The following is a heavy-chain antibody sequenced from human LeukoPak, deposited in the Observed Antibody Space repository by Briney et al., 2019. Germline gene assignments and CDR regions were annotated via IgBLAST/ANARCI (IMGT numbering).Heavy chain of an antibody. J-gene: IGHJ6*03. D-gene: IGHD4-11*01. Sequence: PSGTLSLTCAVSGYSISSDYYWGWIRQPPGKGLEWIGSIYHSGSTYYNPSLKSRVTISVDTSKNQFSLKLSSVTAADTAVYYCARLYSNYVYYMDVWGKGTTVTVSS. V-gene: IGHV4-38-2*01. CDR1: GYSISSDYY. CDR2: IYHSGST. CDR3: ARLYSNYVYYMDV.